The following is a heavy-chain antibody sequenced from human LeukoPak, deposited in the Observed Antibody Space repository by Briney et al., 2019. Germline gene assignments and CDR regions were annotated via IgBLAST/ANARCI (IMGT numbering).Heavy chain of an antibody. Sequence: PSETLSLTCTVSGGSISSGDYYWSWIRQPPGKGLEWIGYIYYSGSTYYNPSLESRVTISVDKSKNQFSLKLSSVTAADTAVYYCARLNIQLWSVDYWGQGTLVTVSS. CDR3: ARLNIQLWSVDY. CDR2: IYYSGST. V-gene: IGHV4-30-4*01. J-gene: IGHJ4*02. D-gene: IGHD5-18*01. CDR1: GGSISSGDYY.